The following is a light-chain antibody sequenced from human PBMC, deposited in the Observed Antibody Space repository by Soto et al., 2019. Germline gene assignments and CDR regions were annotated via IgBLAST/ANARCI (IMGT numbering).Light chain of an antibody. V-gene: IGKV3-20*01. CDR3: QQYGGSPLYT. CDR1: QSVSSNY. Sequence: VVTQSPDTLSLSPGERATLSCRPSQSVSSNYLAWYQQRPGQAPRLIISGASSRASGIPDRFIGSVSGTDFTLTITRLEPEDFAVYYCQQYGGSPLYTFGQGTKVDIK. J-gene: IGKJ2*01. CDR2: GAS.